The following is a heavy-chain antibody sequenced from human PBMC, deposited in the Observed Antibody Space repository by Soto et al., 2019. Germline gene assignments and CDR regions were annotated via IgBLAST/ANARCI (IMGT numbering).Heavy chain of an antibody. CDR3: ARVCITMVRGVYYYYMDV. V-gene: IGHV4-39*01. CDR1: GGSISSSSYY. CDR2: IYYSGST. Sequence: QLQLQESGPGLVKPSETLSLTCTVSGGSISSSSYYWGWIRQPPGKGLEWIGSIYYSGSTYHNPSLKSRVTISVDTSKNQFSLKLSSVTAADTAVYYCARVCITMVRGVYYYYMDVWGKGTTVTVSS. J-gene: IGHJ6*03. D-gene: IGHD3-10*01.